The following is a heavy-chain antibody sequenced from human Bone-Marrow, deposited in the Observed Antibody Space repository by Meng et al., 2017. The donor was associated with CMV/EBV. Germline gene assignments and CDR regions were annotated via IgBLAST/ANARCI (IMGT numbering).Heavy chain of an antibody. CDR3: ARGGFGGSGATYYYYDEMDF. D-gene: IGHD3-10*01. J-gene: IGHJ6*02. Sequence: SVKVSCKASGDIFSRYAFSWVRQAPGQGLEWMGGIISSFGTANFAQRFQGRVTITTDESTTTVYMFLSSLRSDDTAVYYCARGGFGGSGATYYYYDEMDFWGQGPTVTVSS. CDR1: GDIFSRYA. CDR2: IISSFGTA. V-gene: IGHV1-69*05.